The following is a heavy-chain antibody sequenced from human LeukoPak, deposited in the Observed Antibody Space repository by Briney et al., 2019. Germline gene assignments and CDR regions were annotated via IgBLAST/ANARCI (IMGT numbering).Heavy chain of an antibody. D-gene: IGHD2-21*02. V-gene: IGHV3-48*02. CDR1: GFTFSDYS. CDR3: ARAVTVVTRGGLVFDY. CDR2: INSGSSTI. Sequence: GGSLRHSCAASGFTFSDYSMNWVRQAPGKGLEWVSYINSGSSTIYYVDSVEGRFTISRDNAKNSLYLQMNSLRDEDTSVYYCARAVTVVTRGGLVFDYWGQGTLVTVSS. J-gene: IGHJ4*02.